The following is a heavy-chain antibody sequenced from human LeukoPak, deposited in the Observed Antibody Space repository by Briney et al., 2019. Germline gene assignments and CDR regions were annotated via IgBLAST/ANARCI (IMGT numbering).Heavy chain of an antibody. CDR3: ARDLGRDNLYYFDS. Sequence: SETLSLTCTVSGGSISSYYWSWIRQPPGKGLEWIGYIYYSGSTNYNPSLKSRVTISVDTSKNQFSLKLSSVTAADTAVYYCARDLGRDNLYYFDSWGQGTLVTVSS. CDR1: GGSISSYY. V-gene: IGHV4-59*01. CDR2: IYYSGST. D-gene: IGHD1-1*01. J-gene: IGHJ4*02.